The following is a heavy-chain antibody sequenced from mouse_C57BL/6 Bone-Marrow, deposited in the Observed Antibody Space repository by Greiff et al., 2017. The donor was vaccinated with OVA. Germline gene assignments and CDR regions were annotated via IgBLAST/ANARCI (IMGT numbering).Heavy chain of an antibody. V-gene: IGHV1-64*01. CDR3: ARDCDSSSLGYFDV. CDR2: IHPNSGST. J-gene: IGHJ1*03. CDR1: GYTFTSYW. Sequence: QVQLQQPGAELVKPGASVKLSCKASGYTFTSYWMHWVKQRPGQGLEWIGMIHPNSGSTNYNEKFKSKATLTVDKSSSTAYMQLSSLTSEDSAVYFCARDCDSSSLGYFDVWGKGTTVTVSS. D-gene: IGHD1-1*01.